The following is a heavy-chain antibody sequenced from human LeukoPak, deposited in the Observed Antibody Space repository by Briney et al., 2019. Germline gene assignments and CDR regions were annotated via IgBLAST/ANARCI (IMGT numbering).Heavy chain of an antibody. Sequence: GGSLRLSCAASGFTFSGSAMHWVRQASGKGLEWVGRIRSKANSYATAYAASVKGRFTISRDDSKNTAYLQMNSLKTEDTAVYYCTSRSLYCSGGSCYLWGQGTLVTVSS. J-gene: IGHJ4*02. CDR3: TSRSLYCSGGSCYL. V-gene: IGHV3-73*01. CDR2: IRSKANSYAT. CDR1: GFTFSGSA. D-gene: IGHD2-15*01.